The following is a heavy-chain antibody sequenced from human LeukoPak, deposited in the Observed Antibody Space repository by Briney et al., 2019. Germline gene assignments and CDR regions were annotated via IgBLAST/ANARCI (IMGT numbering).Heavy chain of an antibody. V-gene: IGHV4-34*01. J-gene: IGHJ3*02. Sequence: SETLSLTCAVYGGSLSNYYWSWIRQPPGKGLEWIGEINHSGSTNYNPSLKSRVTISVDTSKNQFSLKLSSVTAADTAVYYCARDWYYYDSSGYRGWAFDIWGRGTMVTVSS. CDR2: INHSGST. D-gene: IGHD3-22*01. CDR3: ARDWYYYDSSGYRGWAFDI. CDR1: GGSLSNYY.